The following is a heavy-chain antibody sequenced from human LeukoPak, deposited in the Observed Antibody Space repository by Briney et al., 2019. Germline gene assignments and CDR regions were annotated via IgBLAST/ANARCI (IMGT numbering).Heavy chain of an antibody. D-gene: IGHD4-17*01. Sequence: GGSLRLSCTLSGFTFGNYIMTWVPQAPGNGLKWVSSIGGGDDITFYADSVKGRFRISRDDSKNTVFLQINSLRAEDTAVDYSAEWGGTETIGTIRYGPLDDWGQGTQVTVSS. J-gene: IGHJ4*02. CDR3: AEWGGTETIGTIRYGPLDD. V-gene: IGHV3-23*01. CDR1: GFTFGNYI. CDR2: IGGGDDIT.